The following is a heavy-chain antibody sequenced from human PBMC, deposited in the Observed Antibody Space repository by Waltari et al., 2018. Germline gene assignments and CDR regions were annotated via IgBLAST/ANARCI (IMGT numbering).Heavy chain of an antibody. CDR3: AKGPSGQLLGRYYYLDF. Sequence: QVQLVESGGGVVQPGRSLRLSCAASGFTFSTYGMHWVRQAPGKGLEWVSLIWYDGSNKYYADSVKGRFTISRDNSKNTLYLQMNSLRPDDSAMYYCAKGPSGQLLGRYYYLDFWGQGTLVIVSS. J-gene: IGHJ4*02. V-gene: IGHV3-30*18. CDR2: IWYDGSNK. CDR1: GFTFSTYG. D-gene: IGHD3-10*01.